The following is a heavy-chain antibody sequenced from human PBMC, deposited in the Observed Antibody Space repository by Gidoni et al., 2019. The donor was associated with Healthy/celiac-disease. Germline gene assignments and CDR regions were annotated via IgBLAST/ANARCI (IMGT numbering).Heavy chain of an antibody. CDR2: LYYSGST. D-gene: IGHD3-16*01. Sequence: QVQLQESGPGLVTPSQTLSLTCTVSGGSISSGGYYWSWIRQHPGKGLEWIGYLYYSGSTYYTPSLKSRVTISVDTSKNQFSLKLSSVTAADTAVYYCARWGAGVIDYWGQGTLVTVSS. CDR1: GGSISSGGYY. V-gene: IGHV4-31*03. J-gene: IGHJ4*02. CDR3: ARWGAGVIDY.